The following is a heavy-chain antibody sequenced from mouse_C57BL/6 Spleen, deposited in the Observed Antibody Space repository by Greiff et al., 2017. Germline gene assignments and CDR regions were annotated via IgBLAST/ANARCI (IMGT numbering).Heavy chain of an antibody. CDR1: GYTFTDYY. J-gene: IGHJ1*03. D-gene: IGHD2-4*01. CDR3: EGYDYDWYFDV. V-gene: IGHV1-19*01. CDR2: INPYNGGT. Sequence: VQLKESGPVLVKPGASVKMSCKASGYTFTDYYMNWVKQSHGKSLEWIGVINPYNGGTSYNQKFKGKATLTVDKSSSTAYMELNSLTSEDSAVYYCEGYDYDWYFDVWGTGTTVTVSS.